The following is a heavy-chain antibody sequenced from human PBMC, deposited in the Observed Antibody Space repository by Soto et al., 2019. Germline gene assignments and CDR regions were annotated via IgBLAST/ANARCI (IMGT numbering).Heavy chain of an antibody. CDR1: GYTFTGYY. CDR2: INPSSGGT. D-gene: IGHD6-6*01. V-gene: IGHV1-46*03. CDR3: TSVRRAFDI. J-gene: IGHJ3*02. Sequence: ASVKVSCKASGYTFTGYYMHWVRQAPGQGLEWVGIINPSSGGTSYAQNLQGRVTMTRDTSTSTVYMELSSLTSEDTAVYYCTSVRRAFDIWGQGTMVTVSS.